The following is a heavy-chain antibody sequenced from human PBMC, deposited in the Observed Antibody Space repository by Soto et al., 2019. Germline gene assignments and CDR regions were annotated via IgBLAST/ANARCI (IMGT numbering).Heavy chain of an antibody. V-gene: IGHV1-69*13. CDR1: GGTFSSYA. J-gene: IGHJ6*02. CDR3: ARDFYDIVVVPAAWGYYYYGMDV. D-gene: IGHD2-2*01. CDR2: IIPIFGTA. Sequence: ASVKVSCKASGGTFSSYAISWVRQAPGQGLEWMGGIIPIFGTANYAQKFQGRVTITADESTSTAYMELSSLRSEDTAVYYCARDFYDIVVVPAAWGYYYYGMDVWGQGTTVTVSS.